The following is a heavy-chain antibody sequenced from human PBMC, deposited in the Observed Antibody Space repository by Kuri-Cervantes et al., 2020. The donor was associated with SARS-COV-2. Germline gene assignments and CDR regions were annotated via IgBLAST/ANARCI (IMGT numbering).Heavy chain of an antibody. J-gene: IGHJ4*02. CDR1: GFTFSSYW. V-gene: IGHV3-7*01. CDR3: ARDRGPALYYDFWSGPFDY. D-gene: IGHD3-3*01. CDR2: IKQDGSEK. Sequence: GGSLRLSCAASGFTFSSYWMSWVRQAPGKGLEWVANIKQDGSEKYYVDSVKGRFTISRDNAKNSLYLQMNSLRAEDTAVYYCARDRGPALYYDFWSGPFDYWGQGTLVTVSS.